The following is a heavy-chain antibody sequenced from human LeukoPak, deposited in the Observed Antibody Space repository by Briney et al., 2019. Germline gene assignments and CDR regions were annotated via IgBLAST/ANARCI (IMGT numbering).Heavy chain of an antibody. CDR1: GYTFTDNY. Sequence: ASVKGSCKASGYTFTDNYMHWVRQAPGQGFDWIGWINPNDGDTYYAQKFQGRVTMTRDTSISTAHMEVSRLRSDDTAVYYCARANFLYCSSTSCLFDYWGQGTLVTVSS. CDR3: ARANFLYCSSTSCLFDY. V-gene: IGHV1-2*02. J-gene: IGHJ4*02. D-gene: IGHD2-2*01. CDR2: INPNDGDT.